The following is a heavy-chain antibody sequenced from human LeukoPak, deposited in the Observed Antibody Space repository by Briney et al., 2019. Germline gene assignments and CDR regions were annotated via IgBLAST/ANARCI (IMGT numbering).Heavy chain of an antibody. V-gene: IGHV4-34*01. CDR3: ARDRHDFWSGSILDV. D-gene: IGHD3-3*01. J-gene: IGHJ6*04. Sequence: SETLSLTCAVYGGSFSGYYWSWIRQPPGKGLEWIGEINHSGSTNYNPSLKSRVTISVDTSKNQFSLKLSSVTAADTAVYYCARDRHDFWSGSILDVWGKGTTVTVSS. CDR1: GGSFSGYY. CDR2: INHSGST.